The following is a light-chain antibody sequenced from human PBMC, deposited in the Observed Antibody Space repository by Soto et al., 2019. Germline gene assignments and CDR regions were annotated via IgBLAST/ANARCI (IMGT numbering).Light chain of an antibody. CDR3: QQRSNWPIT. CDR2: GAS. J-gene: IGKJ5*01. Sequence: EIVMTQSPATLSVSPGERATLSCRASQSVSSNLAWYQQKPGQAPRLLIYGASTRPTDIPARFSGSGSGTDFTLTISSLEPEDFALYYCQQRSNWPITCGQGTRLEIK. CDR1: QSVSSN. V-gene: IGKV3-11*01.